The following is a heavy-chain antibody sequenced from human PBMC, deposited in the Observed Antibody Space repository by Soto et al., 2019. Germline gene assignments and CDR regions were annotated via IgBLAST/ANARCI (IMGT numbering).Heavy chain of an antibody. V-gene: IGHV1-69*14. D-gene: IGHD5-12*01. Sequence: QVQLVQSGAEVKKPGSSVKVSCKTSGGIFSGYSISWVRQAPGQGLEWMGGIIPIFGTTNYAQRFHGRVPITADKSTSTVYMELYSLKSEDTAVYYCVRDLGSGYDPGDYWGQGTLVTVSS. CDR2: IIPIFGTT. CDR3: VRDLGSGYDPGDY. CDR1: GGIFSGYS. J-gene: IGHJ4*02.